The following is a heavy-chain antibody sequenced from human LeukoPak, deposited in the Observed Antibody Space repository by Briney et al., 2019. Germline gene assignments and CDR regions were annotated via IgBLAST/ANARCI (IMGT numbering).Heavy chain of an antibody. CDR1: GGSISSGDYY. J-gene: IGHJ6*02. CDR3: ARDRASGYQLLHYYYGTDV. Sequence: SETLSLTCTVSGGSISSGDYYWSWIRQPPGKGLEWIGYIYYSGSTYYNPSLKSRVTISVDTSKNQFTLKLSSVTAADTAVYYCARDRASGYQLLHYYYGTDVWGQGTTVTVSS. D-gene: IGHD2-2*01. V-gene: IGHV4-30-4*01. CDR2: IYYSGST.